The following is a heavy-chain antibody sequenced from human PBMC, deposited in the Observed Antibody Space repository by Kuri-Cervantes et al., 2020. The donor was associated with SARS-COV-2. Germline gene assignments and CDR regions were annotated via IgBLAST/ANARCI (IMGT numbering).Heavy chain of an antibody. J-gene: IGHJ4*02. CDR2: IWYDGSNK. CDR1: GFTFSSYC. CDR3: ARITLYVDYFDY. Sequence: GGSLRLSCAASGFTFSSYCMHWVRQAPGKGLEWVAVIWYDGSNKYYEDSVKGRLTISRDNSKNTLYPQMNSLRAEDTALYYCARITLYVDYFDYWGQGTLVTVSS. V-gene: IGHV3-33*08. D-gene: IGHD2-2*02.